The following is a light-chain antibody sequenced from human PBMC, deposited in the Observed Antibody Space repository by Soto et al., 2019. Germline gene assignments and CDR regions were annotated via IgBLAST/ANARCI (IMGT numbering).Light chain of an antibody. V-gene: IGKV3-11*01. J-gene: IGKJ4*01. CDR3: QQRSNWPLT. CDR1: HRVSSY. Sequence: EVVMTQSPATLSVSPGESATLSCSASHRVSSYLAWYQQKPGQAPRLLIYDASNRATGIPARFSGSGSGTDFTLTISSLEPEDFAVYYCQQRSNWPLTFGGGTKVDI. CDR2: DAS.